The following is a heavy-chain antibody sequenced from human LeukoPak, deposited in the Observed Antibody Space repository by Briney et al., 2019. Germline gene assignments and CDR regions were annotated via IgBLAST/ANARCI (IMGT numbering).Heavy chain of an antibody. V-gene: IGHV4-34*01. Sequence: SETLSLTCAVYGGSFSGYYWSWIRQPPGKGLEWIGEINHSGSTNYNPSLKSRVTISVDTSKNQFSLKLSSVTAADTAVYYCARGDYDILPNWFDPWGQGTLVTVSS. CDR3: ARGDYDILPNWFDP. J-gene: IGHJ5*02. D-gene: IGHD3-9*01. CDR2: INHSGST. CDR1: GGSFSGYY.